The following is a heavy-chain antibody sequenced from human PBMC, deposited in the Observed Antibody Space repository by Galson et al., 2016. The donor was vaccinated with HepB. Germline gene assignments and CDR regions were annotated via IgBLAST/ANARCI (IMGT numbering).Heavy chain of an antibody. V-gene: IGHV3-30*03. CDR3: ASDHGGNPGSDY. CDR1: GFSFSSYG. CDR2: VSSDEPNK. Sequence: SLRLSCAASGFSFSSYGMHWVRQPPGKGLEWVALVSSDEPNKFYADSVKGRFTISRDNSKNMLYLQMHSLRTEDTALYYCASDHGGNPGSDYWGQGTLVTVSS. J-gene: IGHJ4*02. D-gene: IGHD4-23*01.